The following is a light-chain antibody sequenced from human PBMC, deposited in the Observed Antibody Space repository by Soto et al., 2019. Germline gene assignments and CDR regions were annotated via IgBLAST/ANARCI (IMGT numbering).Light chain of an antibody. J-gene: IGKJ2*01. CDR1: HSVSSSY. Sequence: EIVLTQSPGTLSLSPGERATLSCRASHSVSSSYLAWYQHKPGQSPRLLIYGASSTATGIPARFSGSGSGTDFTLTISRLEPEDFAVYSCQQYGGSPPYTFGQGTKLEIK. CDR3: QQYGGSPPYT. V-gene: IGKV3-20*01. CDR2: GAS.